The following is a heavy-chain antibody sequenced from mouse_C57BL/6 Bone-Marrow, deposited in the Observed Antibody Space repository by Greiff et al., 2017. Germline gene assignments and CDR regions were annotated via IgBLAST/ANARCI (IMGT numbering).Heavy chain of an antibody. Sequence: QVQLKQPGAELVMPGASVKLSCKASGYTFTSYWMHWVKQRPGQGLEWIGEIDPSDSYTNYNQKFKAKSTLTVDKSSSTAYMQLSSLTSEDSAVYYCAREGSMASYYFDYWGQGTTLTVSS. CDR2: IDPSDSYT. D-gene: IGHD1-1*02. J-gene: IGHJ2*01. CDR3: AREGSMASYYFDY. V-gene: IGHV1-69*01. CDR1: GYTFTSYW.